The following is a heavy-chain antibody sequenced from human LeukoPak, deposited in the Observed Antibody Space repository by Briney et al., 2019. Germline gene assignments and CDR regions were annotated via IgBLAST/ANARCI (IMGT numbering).Heavy chain of an antibody. CDR3: ARDEARYSSGYYPNWFDP. J-gene: IGHJ5*02. D-gene: IGHD3-22*01. V-gene: IGHV1-69*04. Sequence: ASVKVSCKASGGIFSSYAISWVRQAPGQGLEWMGRIIPILGIANYAQKFQGRVTITADKSTSTAYMELRSLRSDDTAVYYCARDEARYSSGYYPNWFDPWGQGTLVTVSS. CDR2: IIPILGIA. CDR1: GGIFSSYA.